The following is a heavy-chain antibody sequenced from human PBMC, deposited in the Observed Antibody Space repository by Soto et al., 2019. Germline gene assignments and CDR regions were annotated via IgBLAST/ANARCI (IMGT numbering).Heavy chain of an antibody. V-gene: IGHV1-2*02. CDR2: INPNSRGT. CDR3: ARPPGYISDWYYFDL. D-gene: IGHD3-9*01. CDR1: GYTFTDYF. Sequence: ASVKVSCKASGYTFTDYFIHWVRQAPGQGFEWMGWINPNSRGTNYAQKFQGRVTMTRDTSNSTAYMELRGLTSEDTAVYYCARPPGYISDWYYFDLWGQGTQVTVYS. J-gene: IGHJ4*02.